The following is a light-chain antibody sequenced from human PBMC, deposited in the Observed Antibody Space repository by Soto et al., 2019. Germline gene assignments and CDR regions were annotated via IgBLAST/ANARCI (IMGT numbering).Light chain of an antibody. J-gene: IGKJ2*01. CDR2: GAS. Sequence: EIVLTQSPGTLSLSPGERATLSCRASQSVSSTYLAWYQQKPGQAPRLVLYGASNRATGIPDRFIGSGPGTEFTLTISRLEPEDFAVYYWQQYSSAPYTFGQGTKLEIK. V-gene: IGKV3-20*01. CDR1: QSVSSTY. CDR3: QQYSSAPYT.